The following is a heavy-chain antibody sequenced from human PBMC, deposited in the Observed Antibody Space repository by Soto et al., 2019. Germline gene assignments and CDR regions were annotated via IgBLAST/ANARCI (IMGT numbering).Heavy chain of an antibody. V-gene: IGHV4-34*01. D-gene: IGHD3-3*01. CDR2: INHSGST. Sequence: SETLSLTCAVYGGSFSGYYWSWIRQPPGKGLEWVGEINHSGSTNYNPSLKSRVTISVDTSKNQFSLKLSSVTAADTAVYYCARGDYDFWSGYYTGRWFDPWGQGTLVTVSS. J-gene: IGHJ5*02. CDR1: GGSFSGYY. CDR3: ARGDYDFWSGYYTGRWFDP.